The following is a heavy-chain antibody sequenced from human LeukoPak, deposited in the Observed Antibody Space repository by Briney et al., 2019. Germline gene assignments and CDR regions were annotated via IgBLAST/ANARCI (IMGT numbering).Heavy chain of an antibody. V-gene: IGHV3-21*01. CDR1: GFTFSSYS. CDR2: ISSSSSYI. Sequence: PGGSLRLSCAASGFTFSSYSMNWVRQAPGKGLEWVPSISSSSSYIYYADSVKGRFTISRDNAKNSLYLQMNSLRAEDMAVYYCAPLANGGYPIDYWGQGTLVTVSS. D-gene: IGHD3-16*02. J-gene: IGHJ4*02. CDR3: APLANGGYPIDY.